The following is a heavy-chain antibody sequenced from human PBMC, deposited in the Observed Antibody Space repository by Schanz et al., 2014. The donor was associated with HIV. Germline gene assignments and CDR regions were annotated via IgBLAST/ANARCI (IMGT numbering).Heavy chain of an antibody. CDR3: ARGARDCTNGVCGGYYFDY. CDR1: GYTFSSYD. CDR2: MNPNSGNT. Sequence: VQLVESGAEVKNPGASVKVSCKASGYTFSSYDINWVRQATGQGLEWMGWMNPNSGNTGYAQKFQGRVTLTRNTSISTAYMELSSLTSEDTAVYYCARGARDCTNGVCGGYYFDYWGQGTLVTVSS. V-gene: IGHV1-8*01. D-gene: IGHD2-8*01. J-gene: IGHJ4*02.